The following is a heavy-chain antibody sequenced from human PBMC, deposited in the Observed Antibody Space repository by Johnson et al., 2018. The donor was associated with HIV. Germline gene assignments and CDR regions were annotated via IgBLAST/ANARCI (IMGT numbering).Heavy chain of an antibody. CDR1: GFTFSSYA. CDR2: ISYDGSNK. CDR3: ARDKSDNFWSGWGAFDI. J-gene: IGHJ3*02. Sequence: QVHLVESGGGVVQPGRSLRLSCAASGFTFSSYAMHWVRQAPGKGLEWVAVISYDGSNKYYADSVKGRFTISRDNSKNTLYLQMNSLRAEDTAVYYCARDKSDNFWSGWGAFDIWGQGTMVTVSS. V-gene: IGHV3-30-3*01. D-gene: IGHD3-3*01.